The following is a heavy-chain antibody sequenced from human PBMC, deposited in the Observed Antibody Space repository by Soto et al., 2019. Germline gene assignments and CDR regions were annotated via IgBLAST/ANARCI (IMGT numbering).Heavy chain of an antibody. CDR1: GFTVSYNY. CDR2: IYRGGDT. V-gene: IGHV3-53*01. Sequence: EVQLVESGGNLIQPGGSLRLSCTVSGFTVSYNYMNWVRQAPGKGLAWVSVIYRGGDTFYADSVKGRFTISRDNSKNTLYLQMNSLRAEDTAVYYCARGMYGSGNYYIGDAFDMWGQGTMVTVSS. J-gene: IGHJ3*02. CDR3: ARGMYGSGNYYIGDAFDM. D-gene: IGHD3-10*01.